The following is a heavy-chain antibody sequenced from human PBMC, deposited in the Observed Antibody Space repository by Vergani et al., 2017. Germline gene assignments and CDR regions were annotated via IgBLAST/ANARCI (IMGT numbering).Heavy chain of an antibody. CDR2: ISAYNGNT. V-gene: IGHV1-18*01. D-gene: IGHD3-22*01. CDR3: AREKYYDSSGVRGRRPGGVDY. Sequence: QVQLVQSGAEVKKPGASVKVSCKASGYTFTSYGISWVRQAPGQGLEWMGWISAYNGNTNYAKKLQGRVTMTTDTSTSTAYMELRSLRSDDTAVYYCAREKYYDSSGVRGRRPGGVDYWGQGTLVTVSS. CDR1: GYTFTSYG. J-gene: IGHJ4*02.